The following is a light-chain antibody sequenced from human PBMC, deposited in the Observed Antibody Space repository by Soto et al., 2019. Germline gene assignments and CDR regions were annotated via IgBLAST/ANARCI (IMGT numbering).Light chain of an antibody. CDR1: QSVSSY. V-gene: IGKV3-11*01. Sequence: EIVLTQSPATLSLSPGERATLSCRASQSVSSYLAWYQQKSGQAPRLLIFDASNRATGIPARFSGSGSGTDFTLTISSLEPEDFAVYYCQQRSNWPHTFGGGTKVEIK. CDR3: QQRSNWPHT. J-gene: IGKJ4*01. CDR2: DAS.